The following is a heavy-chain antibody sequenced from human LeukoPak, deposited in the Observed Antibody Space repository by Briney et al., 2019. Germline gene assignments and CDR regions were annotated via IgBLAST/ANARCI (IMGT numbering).Heavy chain of an antibody. J-gene: IGHJ4*02. Sequence: SETLSLTCTVSGYSITTGHYWGWIRQPPGRGLEWIGSIYHGETTYYNPSLKTRLTISLDTSKNQFSLKLSSVTAADTAVYYCTSNWSDFDYWGQGILVTVSS. D-gene: IGHD1-1*01. V-gene: IGHV4-38-2*02. CDR3: TSNWSDFDY. CDR1: GYSITTGHY. CDR2: IYHGETT.